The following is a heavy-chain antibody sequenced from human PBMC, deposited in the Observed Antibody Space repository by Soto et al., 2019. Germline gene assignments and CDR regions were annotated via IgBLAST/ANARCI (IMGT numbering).Heavy chain of an antibody. D-gene: IGHD1-26*01. V-gene: IGHV3-15*07. CDR2: IKSKTDGGTI. J-gene: IGHJ4*02. CDR1: GFTFSNAW. CDR3: TTRHFRVGATTWVARLLEY. Sequence: EVQLVESGGGLVKPGGSLRLSCAASGFTFSNAWMNWVRQAPGKGLEWVGRIKSKTDGGTIDYAAPVKGRFTISRHDSTNTLYLQMNSLKTEEPAVYYCTTRHFRVGATTWVARLLEYWGQGTLVTVSS.